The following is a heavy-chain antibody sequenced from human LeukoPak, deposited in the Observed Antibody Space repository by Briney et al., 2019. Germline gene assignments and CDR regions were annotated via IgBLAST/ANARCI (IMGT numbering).Heavy chain of an antibody. CDR3: AKPNVATHHY. CDR1: GFTFSSYA. V-gene: IGHV3-23*01. D-gene: IGHD5-12*01. CDR2: FCGSGGST. J-gene: IGHJ4*02. Sequence: GGSLRLSCAASGFTFSSYAMSWVRQAPGKGLEWVSAFCGSGGSTYYADSVKGRFTISRDNSKNTLYLQMNSLRAEDTAVYYCAKPNVATHHYWGQGTLVTVSS.